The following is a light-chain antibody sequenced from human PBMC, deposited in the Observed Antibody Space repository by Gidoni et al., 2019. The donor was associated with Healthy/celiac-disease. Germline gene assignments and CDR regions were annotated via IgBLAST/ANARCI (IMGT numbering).Light chain of an antibody. V-gene: IGLV3-21*04. CDR1: NIGSKS. Sequence: SYMLTQPPSVSVAPGKTARITCGGNNIGSKSVHWYQQKPGQAPVLVIYYDSDRPSGIPERFSGSNSGNTATLTISRVEAGDEADYYCQVWDSSSVLFGGGTKLTVL. J-gene: IGLJ3*02. CDR3: QVWDSSSVL. CDR2: YDS.